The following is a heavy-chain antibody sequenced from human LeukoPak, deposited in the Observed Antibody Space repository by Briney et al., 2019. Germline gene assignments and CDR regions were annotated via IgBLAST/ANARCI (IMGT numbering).Heavy chain of an antibody. J-gene: IGHJ4*02. V-gene: IGHV3-9*01. D-gene: IGHD6-13*01. CDR1: GFTFDDYA. CDR2: IGWNSGGI. Sequence: GGSLRLSCAASGFTFDDYAMHWVRQAPGKGLEWVSGIGWNSGGIVYADSVKGRFTISKDNAKKSLYLQMHSLGAEDTALYSCVKVTAAGFVDHWGQGTLVTVSS. CDR3: VKVTAAGFVDH.